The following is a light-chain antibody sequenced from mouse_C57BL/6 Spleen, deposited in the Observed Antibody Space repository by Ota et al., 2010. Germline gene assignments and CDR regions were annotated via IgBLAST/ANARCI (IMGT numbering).Light chain of an antibody. CDR1: QSLLNSGNQNSY. J-gene: IGKJ4*01. CDR2: GAS. Sequence: DIVMTQSPSSLSVSAGEKVTLSCKSSQSLLNSGNQNSYLAWYQQKPGQPPKLLIDGASTRESGVPDRFTGSGSGIDFTLTISSVQAEDLAVYYCQQHYSTPFTFGSGTKLEIK. CDR3: QQHYSTPFT. V-gene: IGKV8-28*01.